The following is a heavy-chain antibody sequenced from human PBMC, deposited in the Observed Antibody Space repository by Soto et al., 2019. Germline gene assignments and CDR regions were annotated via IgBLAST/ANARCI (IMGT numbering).Heavy chain of an antibody. CDR2: ITYDGSNQ. J-gene: IGHJ3*02. Sequence: QVQLVESGGDVVQPGRSLRLSCAGSGFSFSRFAIHWVRQAPGKGLEWVAVITYDGSNQYYADSVTGRFTVSRDNSRSTVYLKMNNLRSEDTAIYYCARLFGGYSGSHADEFDIWGQGTMVPVSS. D-gene: IGHD1-26*01. CDR1: GFSFSRFA. CDR3: ARLFGGYSGSHADEFDI. V-gene: IGHV3-30-3*01.